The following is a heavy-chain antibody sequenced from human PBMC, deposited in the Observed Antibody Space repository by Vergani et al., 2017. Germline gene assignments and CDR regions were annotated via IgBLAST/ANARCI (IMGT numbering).Heavy chain of an antibody. V-gene: IGHV4-39*01. J-gene: IGHJ2*01. D-gene: IGHD3-3*01. Sequence: QVQLQESGPGLVKPSQTLSLTCTVSGGSISSGSYYWGWIRQPPGKGLEWIGSIYYSGSTYYNPSLKSRVTISVDTSKNQFSLKLSSVTAADTAVYYCARHTYDFWSGYTFDLWGRGTLVTVSS. CDR3: ARHTYDFWSGYTFDL. CDR1: GGSISSGSYY. CDR2: IYYSGST.